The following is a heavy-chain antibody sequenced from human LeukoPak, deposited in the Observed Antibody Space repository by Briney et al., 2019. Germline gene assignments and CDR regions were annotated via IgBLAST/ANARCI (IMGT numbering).Heavy chain of an antibody. J-gene: IGHJ6*03. CDR1: GGSIHNSNYF. V-gene: IGHV4-39*01. CDR2: ISYTGGT. CDR3: SRQVNYYYLDV. Sequence: PSETLSLTCSVSGGSIHNSNYFWGWIRPPPGKGLEWIGTISYTGGTYYTPSLESRLTMSVDTTKNYFSLRLTSLTAADTAVYYCSRQVNYYYLDVWGKGTTVTVSS. D-gene: IGHD2-21*01.